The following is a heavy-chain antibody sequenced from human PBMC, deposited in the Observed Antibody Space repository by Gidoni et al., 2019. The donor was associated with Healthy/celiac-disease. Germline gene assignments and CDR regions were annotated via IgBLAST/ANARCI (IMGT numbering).Heavy chain of an antibody. CDR3: ARVYCSGGSCYYYYYGMDV. CDR2: ISSSSSTI. J-gene: IGHJ6*02. V-gene: IGHV3-48*04. D-gene: IGHD2-15*01. CDR1: GFTFSSYS. Sequence: EVQLVESGGGLVQPGGSLRLSCSASGFTFSSYSMNWVRQAPGKGLAWVSYISSSSSTIYYADSVKGRFTISRDNAKNSLYLQMNSLRAEDTAVYYCARVYCSGGSCYYYYYGMDVWGQGATVTVSS.